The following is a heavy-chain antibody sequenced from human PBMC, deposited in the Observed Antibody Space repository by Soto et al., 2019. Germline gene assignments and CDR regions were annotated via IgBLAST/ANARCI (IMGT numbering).Heavy chain of an antibody. CDR2: IYSGGGT. Sequence: GGSLRLSCAASGFTVSTKYMSWVRQAPGKGLEWVSVIYSGGGTFYADSVRGRFTISRDNSKNTVNLQMNSLRAEDTAVYYCARDPWAADYWGQGTLVTVSS. J-gene: IGHJ4*02. CDR1: GFTVSTKY. V-gene: IGHV3-66*01. D-gene: IGHD3-16*01. CDR3: ARDPWAADY.